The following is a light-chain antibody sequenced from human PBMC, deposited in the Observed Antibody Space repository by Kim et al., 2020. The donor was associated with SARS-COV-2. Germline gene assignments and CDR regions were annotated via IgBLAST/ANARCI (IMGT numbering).Light chain of an antibody. J-gene: IGLJ3*02. CDR3: AAWDSSLNGKWV. CDR2: TND. Sequence: QSVLTQPPSASGTPGQRVTISCSGSSSNIGSNTVTWYQQFPGTAPKLLIHTNDQRPSGVPDRFSGSKSGTSASLAISGLQSEDGADYYCAAWDSSLNGKWVFGGGTQLTVL. CDR1: SSNIGSNT. V-gene: IGLV1-44*01.